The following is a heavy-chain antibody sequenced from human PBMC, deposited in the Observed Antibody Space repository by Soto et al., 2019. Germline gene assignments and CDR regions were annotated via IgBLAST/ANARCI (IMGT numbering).Heavy chain of an antibody. CDR3: ARELTGLVFDY. Sequence: EVQLVESGGGLVQPGGSLRLSCATSGFTFSSYWMHWLRQAPGKGLVWVSHINIDGSTTNYADFVEGRFAISRDNAGKTLYLQMNSLRAADTAVYYCARELTGLVFDYWGQGTLVTVSS. CDR2: INIDGSTT. J-gene: IGHJ4*02. V-gene: IGHV3-74*01. D-gene: IGHD3-16*01. CDR1: GFTFSSYW.